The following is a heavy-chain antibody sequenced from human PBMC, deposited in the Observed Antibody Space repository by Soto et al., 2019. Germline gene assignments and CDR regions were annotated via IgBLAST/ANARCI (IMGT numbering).Heavy chain of an antibody. CDR1: GGSFSSYY. J-gene: IGHJ4*02. CDR3: ARDRGIGVADYFDY. V-gene: IGHV4-4*07. Sequence: SETLSLTCTVSGGSFSSYYWTWIRQTAGKGLEWIGRINTSGGANYNPSLKSRITLSVDTSKKEFSLKLTSVTAEDTAVYFCARDRGIGVADYFDYWGQGTLVTVSS. D-gene: IGHD6-19*01. CDR2: INTSGGA.